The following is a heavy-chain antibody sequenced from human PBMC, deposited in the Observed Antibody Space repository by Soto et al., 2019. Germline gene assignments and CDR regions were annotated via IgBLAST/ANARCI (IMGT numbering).Heavy chain of an antibody. V-gene: IGHV1-8*01. D-gene: IGHD7-27*01. Sequence: QEQLVQSGAEVKKPGASVKVSCKASGHTFTTYDIKWVRQATGQGLEWLGWMSPNTGNTGYAQKFQGRVTMTRDTSMNTAYMELSSLRSEDTAVYYCARGPPNWGFDYWGPGTLVAVSS. CDR2: MSPNTGNT. J-gene: IGHJ4*01. CDR3: ARGPPNWGFDY. CDR1: GHTFTTYD.